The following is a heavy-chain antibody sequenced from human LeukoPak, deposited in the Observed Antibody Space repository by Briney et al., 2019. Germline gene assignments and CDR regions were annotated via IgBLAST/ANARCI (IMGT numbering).Heavy chain of an antibody. V-gene: IGHV3-9*01. D-gene: IGHD6-19*01. CDR2: ISWNSGSI. Sequence: GGSLRLSCVASGFTFDDHAMHWVRQAPGKGLEWVSGISWNSGSIGYADSVKGRFTISRDNAKNSLYLQMNSLRAEDTALYYCAKEGQQWLQAFDIWGQGTMVTVSS. CDR1: GFTFDDHA. J-gene: IGHJ3*02. CDR3: AKEGQQWLQAFDI.